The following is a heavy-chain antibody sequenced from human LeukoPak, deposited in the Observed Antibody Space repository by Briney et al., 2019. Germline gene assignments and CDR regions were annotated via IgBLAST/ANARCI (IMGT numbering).Heavy chain of an antibody. CDR2: ISAYNGDT. V-gene: IGHV1-18*04. Sequence: ASVKVSCKASGYTFTGYYIHWVRQAPGQGLEWMGWISAYNGDTIYAQKLQGRVTMTTDTSTSTAYMELRSLRSDDTAVYYCARVPSWEPEDSWGQGTLVTVSS. D-gene: IGHD1-26*01. CDR3: ARVPSWEPEDS. CDR1: GYTFTGYY. J-gene: IGHJ4*02.